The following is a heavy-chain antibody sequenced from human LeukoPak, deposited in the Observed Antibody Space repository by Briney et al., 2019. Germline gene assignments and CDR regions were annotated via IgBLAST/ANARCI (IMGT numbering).Heavy chain of an antibody. CDR1: GYTFTGYY. CDR2: INPNSGGT. CDR3: ARVNYYDSSCYYADFDY. D-gene: IGHD3-22*01. Sequence: ASVKVSCKASGYTFTGYYMHWVRQAPGQGLEWMGWINPNSGGTNYAQKFQGRVTMTRDTSVSTAYMELSRLRYDDTAVYYCARVNYYDSSCYYADFDYWGQGTLVTVSS. J-gene: IGHJ4*02. V-gene: IGHV1-2*02.